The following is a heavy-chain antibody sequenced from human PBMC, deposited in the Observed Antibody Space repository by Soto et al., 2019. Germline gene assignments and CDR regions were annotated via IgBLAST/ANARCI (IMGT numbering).Heavy chain of an antibody. CDR1: GFTFSSYS. V-gene: IGHV3-48*02. CDR2: IISSSSTI. Sequence: PGGSLRLSCAASGFTFSSYSMNWVRQAPGKGLEWVSYIISSSSTIYYADSVKGRFTISRDNAKNSLYLQMNSLRDEDTAVYYCARSIAAAGTHPHFDYWGQGTLVTVSS. CDR3: ARSIAAAGTHPHFDY. J-gene: IGHJ4*02. D-gene: IGHD6-13*01.